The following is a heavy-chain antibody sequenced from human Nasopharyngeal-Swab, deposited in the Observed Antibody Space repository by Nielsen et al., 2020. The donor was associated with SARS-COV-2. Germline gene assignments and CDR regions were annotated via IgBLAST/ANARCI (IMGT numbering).Heavy chain of an antibody. CDR3: ARLLGYCSSTSCDY. D-gene: IGHD2-2*01. CDR1: GGSFSGYY. V-gene: IGHV4-34*01. J-gene: IGHJ4*02. CDR2: INHSGST. Sequence: SETLSLTCAVYGGSFSGYYWSWIRQPPGKGLEWIGEINHSGSTNYNPSLKSRVTISVDTSKNQFSLKLSSVTAADTAVYYCARLLGYCSSTSCDYWGQETLVTVSS.